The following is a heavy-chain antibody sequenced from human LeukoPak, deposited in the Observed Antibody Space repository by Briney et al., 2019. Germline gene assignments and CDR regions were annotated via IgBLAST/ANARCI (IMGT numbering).Heavy chain of an antibody. D-gene: IGHD3-22*01. CDR3: ARADDSSLPLLA. V-gene: IGHV1-69*02. J-gene: IGHJ5*02. CDR2: IIPILGIA. Sequence: SVKVSCKASGGTFSSYTISWVRQAPGQGLEWMGRIIPILGIANYAQKFQGRVTITADKSTSTAYMELSSLRSEDTAVYYCARADDSSLPLLAWGRGTLVTVSS. CDR1: GGTFSSYT.